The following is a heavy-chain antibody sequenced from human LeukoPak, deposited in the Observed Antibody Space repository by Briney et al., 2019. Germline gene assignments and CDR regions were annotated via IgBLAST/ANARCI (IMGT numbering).Heavy chain of an antibody. Sequence: GASVKFSCKASGCTFTGYYMHWVLQAPGQGLEWMGWINPNSGGTNYAQKFQGRVTMTRDTSISTAYMELSRLRSDDTAVYFCARWASGWYEVRNWFDPWGQGTLVTVSS. D-gene: IGHD6-19*01. CDR3: ARWASGWYEVRNWFDP. CDR1: GCTFTGYY. J-gene: IGHJ5*02. CDR2: INPNSGGT. V-gene: IGHV1-2*02.